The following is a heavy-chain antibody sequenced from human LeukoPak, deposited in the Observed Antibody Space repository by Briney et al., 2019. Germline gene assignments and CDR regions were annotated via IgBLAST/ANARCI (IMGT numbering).Heavy chain of an antibody. CDR3: ARDFRYYYDSSGYYGFDY. J-gene: IGHJ4*02. Sequence: GGSLRLSCAASGFTFSIHSMSWVRQAPGKGLEWVSSISRSSSYIYYADSVKGRFTISRDNAKNSLYLQMNSLRDEDTAVYYCARDFRYYYDSSGYYGFDYWGQGTLVTVSS. D-gene: IGHD3-22*01. CDR1: GFTFSIHS. V-gene: IGHV3-21*01. CDR2: ISRSSSYI.